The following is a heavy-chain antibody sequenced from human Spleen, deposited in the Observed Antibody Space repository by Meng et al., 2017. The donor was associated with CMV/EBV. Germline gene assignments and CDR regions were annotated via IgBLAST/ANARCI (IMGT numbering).Heavy chain of an antibody. V-gene: IGHV3-53*05. CDR3: ARALRGFVRDYGMDV. CDR2: IYAGGRT. Sequence: GESLKISCAASGFTVSTNYMSWVRQAPGKGLEWVSVIYAGGRTFYADSVKGRFIVSRDDSTNTVFLQVNSLRSEDTAVYYCARALRGFVRDYGMDVWGQGTTVTVSS. CDR1: GFTVSTNY. D-gene: IGHD3-10*01. J-gene: IGHJ6*02.